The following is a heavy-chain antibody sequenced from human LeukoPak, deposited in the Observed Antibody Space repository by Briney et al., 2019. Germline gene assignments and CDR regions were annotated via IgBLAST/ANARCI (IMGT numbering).Heavy chain of an antibody. CDR2: ISGSGGST. CDR1: GFPFSSYT. CDR3: AKDLRLWFDWFDP. Sequence: GRSLRLSCAASGFPFSSYTLHWVRQAPGKGLEWVSAISGSGGSTYDADSVKGRFTISRDNSKNTLYLQMNSLRAEDTAVYYCAKDLRLWFDWFDPWGQGTLVTVSS. D-gene: IGHD3-10*01. V-gene: IGHV3-23*01. J-gene: IGHJ5*02.